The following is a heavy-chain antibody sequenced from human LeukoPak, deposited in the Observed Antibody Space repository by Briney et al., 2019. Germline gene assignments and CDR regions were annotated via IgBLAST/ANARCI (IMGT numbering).Heavy chain of an antibody. V-gene: IGHV3-48*03. CDR1: GFTFGYYE. D-gene: IGHD3-22*01. Sequence: GGSLRLSCATSGFTFGYYEMNWVRQAPGKGLEWVSYIKSSGSSIYYADSVKGRFTISRDNAKNSLYLQMNSLRAEDTAVYYCARDDDSSGYYYRDFDYWGQGTLVTVSS. J-gene: IGHJ4*02. CDR3: ARDDDSSGYYYRDFDY. CDR2: IKSSGSSI.